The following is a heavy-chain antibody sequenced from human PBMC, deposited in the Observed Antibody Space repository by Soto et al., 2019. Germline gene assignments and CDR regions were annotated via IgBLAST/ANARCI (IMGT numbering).Heavy chain of an antibody. Sequence: EVQLVESGGGLFQPGGSLRLPFEASGLTLGTYGMTWVRQAPGKGLECVGNIKPDGSERYYVDSVKGRFTISRDNAKNSLYLHMNSLRAEDTAVYYCATDLNWEQYWGQGTLVTVSS. D-gene: IGHD7-27*01. J-gene: IGHJ4*02. CDR2: IKPDGSER. V-gene: IGHV3-7*04. CDR1: GLTLGTYG. CDR3: ATDLNWEQY.